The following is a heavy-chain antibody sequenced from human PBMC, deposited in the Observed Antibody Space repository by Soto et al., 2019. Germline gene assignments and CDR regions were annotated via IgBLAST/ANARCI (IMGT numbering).Heavy chain of an antibody. CDR3: ARVPGVVVIPPEYYFDY. Sequence: PSETLSLTCTVSGGSISSYYWSWIRQPPGKGLEWIGYIYYSGSTNDNPSLKSRVTISVDTSKNQFSLKLSSVTAADTAVYYCARVPGVVVIPPEYYFDYWGQGTLVTVSS. CDR2: IYYSGST. J-gene: IGHJ4*02. V-gene: IGHV4-59*01. CDR1: GGSISSYY. D-gene: IGHD3-22*01.